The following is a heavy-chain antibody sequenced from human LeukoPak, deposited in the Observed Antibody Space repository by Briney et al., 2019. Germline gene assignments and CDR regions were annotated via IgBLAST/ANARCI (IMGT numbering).Heavy chain of an antibody. CDR2: INHSGST. Sequence: SETLSPTCAVYGGSFSGYYWSWIRQPPGKGLEWIGEINHSGSTNYNPSLKSRVTISVDTSKNQFSLKLNSVTAADTAVYYCARTGAAARAFDIWGQGTMVTVSS. J-gene: IGHJ3*02. V-gene: IGHV4-34*01. CDR3: ARTGAAARAFDI. CDR1: GGSFSGYY. D-gene: IGHD6-6*01.